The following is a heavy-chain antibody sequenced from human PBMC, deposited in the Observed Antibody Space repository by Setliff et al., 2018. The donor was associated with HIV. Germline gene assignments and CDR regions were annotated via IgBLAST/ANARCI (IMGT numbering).Heavy chain of an antibody. Sequence: ASETLSLTCSVSGGSIGSHYWSWIRQPPGKGLEWIGYIYNSGNYSPSLKSRVIMAVDTSKNQFSLKLSSVTAADTAVYYCAKGVAGLQYYYYYMDVWGKGTTVTGSS. J-gene: IGHJ6*03. CDR2: IYNSG. V-gene: IGHV4-59*11. CDR3: AKGVAGLQYYYYYMDV. D-gene: IGHD6-19*01. CDR1: GGSIGSHY.